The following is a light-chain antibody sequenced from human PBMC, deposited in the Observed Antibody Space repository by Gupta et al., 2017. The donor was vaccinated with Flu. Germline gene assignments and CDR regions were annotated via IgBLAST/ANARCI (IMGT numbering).Light chain of an antibody. Sequence: GGAATINCRSWHSGLSGTHNRNYLAWYQQKPGQSPQLLICWASTRESGVPDRFSGSGSGTDFTLIISRVQAEDVAVYYWLQAQRTSSLAFGQGTKVEIK. V-gene: IGKV4-1*01. CDR1: HSGLSGTHNRNY. J-gene: IGKJ1*01. CDR2: WAS. CDR3: LQAQRTSSLA.